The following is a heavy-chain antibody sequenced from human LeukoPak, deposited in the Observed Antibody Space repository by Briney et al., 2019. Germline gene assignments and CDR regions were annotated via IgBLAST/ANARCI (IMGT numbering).Heavy chain of an antibody. Sequence: SETLSLTCTVSGGSISSSSYYWGWIRQPPGKGLEWIGSIYHSGSTYYNPSLKSRVTISVDTSKNQFSLKLSSVTAADTAVYYCARKPDYGGLRAWFDPWGQGTLVTVSS. V-gene: IGHV4-39*07. CDR1: GGSISSSSYY. CDR3: ARKPDYGGLRAWFDP. CDR2: IYHSGST. D-gene: IGHD4-17*01. J-gene: IGHJ5*02.